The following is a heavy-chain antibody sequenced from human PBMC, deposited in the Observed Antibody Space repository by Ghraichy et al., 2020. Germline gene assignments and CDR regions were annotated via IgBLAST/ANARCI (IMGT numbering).Heavy chain of an antibody. Sequence: SETLSHTCTVSGGSISSYYWSWIRQPPGKGLEWIGYIYYSGNTNYNPSLKSRVTMSVDTSKNQFSLKLSSVTAADTAVYYCARDRTGLDAFDIWGQGTMVTVSS. V-gene: IGHV4-59*01. CDR1: GGSISSYY. D-gene: IGHD1-14*01. CDR2: IYYSGNT. CDR3: ARDRTGLDAFDI. J-gene: IGHJ3*02.